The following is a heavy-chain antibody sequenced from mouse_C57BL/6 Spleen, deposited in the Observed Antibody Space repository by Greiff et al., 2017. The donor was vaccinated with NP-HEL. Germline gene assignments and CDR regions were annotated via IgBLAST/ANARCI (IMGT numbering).Heavy chain of an antibody. CDR2: IYPGDGDT. J-gene: IGHJ4*01. V-gene: IGHV1-82*01. CDR1: GYAFSSSW. CDR3: ARGGTRGYYAMDY. D-gene: IGHD3-3*01. Sequence: QVQLQQSGPELVKPGASVKISCKASGYAFSSSWMNWVKQRPGKGLEWIGRIYPGDGDTNYNGKFKGKATLTADKSSSTAYMQLSSLTSEDSAVYFCARGGTRGYYAMDYWGQGTSVTVSS.